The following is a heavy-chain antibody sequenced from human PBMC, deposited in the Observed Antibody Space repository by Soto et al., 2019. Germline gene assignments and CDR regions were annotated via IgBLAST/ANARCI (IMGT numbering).Heavy chain of an antibody. CDR2: INHSGST. CDR1: GGSFSGYY. CDR3: ARERFGIQLWLRGRWFDP. V-gene: IGHV4-34*01. J-gene: IGHJ5*02. D-gene: IGHD5-18*01. Sequence: PSETLSLTCAVYGGSFSGYYWSWIRQPPGKGLEWIGEINHSGSTNYNPSLKSRVTISVDTSKNQFSLKLSSVTAADTAVYYCARERFGIQLWLRGRWFDPWGQGTLVTVSS.